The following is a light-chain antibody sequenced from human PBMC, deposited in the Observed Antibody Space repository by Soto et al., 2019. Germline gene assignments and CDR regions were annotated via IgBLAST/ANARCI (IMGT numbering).Light chain of an antibody. CDR3: AAWDDSLYGRV. Sequence: QSVLTQPPSASGTPGPRVTISCSGSRSNIGSNPVNWYQQLPGTAPKLLIDSNNQRPSGVPDRFSGSRSGTSASLAISGLQSEDEDDDYCAAWDDSLYGRVFGTGTKLTVL. CDR1: RSNIGSNP. CDR2: SNN. V-gene: IGLV1-44*01. J-gene: IGLJ1*01.